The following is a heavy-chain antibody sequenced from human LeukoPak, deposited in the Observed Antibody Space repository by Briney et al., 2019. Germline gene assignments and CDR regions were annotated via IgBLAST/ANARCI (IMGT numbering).Heavy chain of an antibody. J-gene: IGHJ4*02. CDR3: ARIGYSSSSLDL. Sequence: GGSLRLSCAASRFIFSNYWMSWVRQAPGKGLEWVANIKQDGSDKYYVDSVKGRFTISRDNAKNSVYLQMNSLRAEDTAIYNCARIGYSSSSLDLWGRGTLVTVSS. CDR2: IKQDGSDK. CDR1: RFIFSNYW. V-gene: IGHV3-7*03. D-gene: IGHD6-6*01.